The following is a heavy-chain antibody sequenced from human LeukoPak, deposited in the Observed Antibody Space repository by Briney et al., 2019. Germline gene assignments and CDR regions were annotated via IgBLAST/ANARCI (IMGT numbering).Heavy chain of an antibody. D-gene: IGHD3-10*01. V-gene: IGHV3-7*01. CDR2: IKQDGSEK. Sequence: PGGSLRLSCAASGFTFSSYWMSWVRQAPGKGLEWVANIKQDGSEKYYVDSVKGRFTISRDNAKNSLYLQMNSLRAEDTAVYYCARVGPRLLWFGELSADYFDYWGQGTLVTVSS. CDR1: GFTFSSYW. CDR3: ARVGPRLLWFGELSADYFDY. J-gene: IGHJ4*02.